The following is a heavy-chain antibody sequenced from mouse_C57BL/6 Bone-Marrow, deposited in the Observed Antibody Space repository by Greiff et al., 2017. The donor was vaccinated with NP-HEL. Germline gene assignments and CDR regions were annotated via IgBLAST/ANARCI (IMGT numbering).Heavy chain of an antibody. J-gene: IGHJ3*01. D-gene: IGHD2-13*01. Sequence: VKLQESGPELVKPGASVKLSCKASGYTFTDYYINWVKQRPGQGLEWIGWIFPGSGSTYYNEKFKGKATLTVDKSSSTAYMLLSSRTSEDSAVYICARSMVRAWFAYWGQGTLVTVSA. CDR3: ARSMVRAWFAY. CDR2: IFPGSGST. CDR1: GYTFTDYY. V-gene: IGHV1-75*01.